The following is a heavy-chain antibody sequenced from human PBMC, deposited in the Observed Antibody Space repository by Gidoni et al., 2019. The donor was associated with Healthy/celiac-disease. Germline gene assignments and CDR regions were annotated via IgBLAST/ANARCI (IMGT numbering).Heavy chain of an antibody. D-gene: IGHD5-12*01. CDR3: ARGLEDGYNYYFDY. V-gene: IGHV1-69*04. CDR1: GGTFSSYA. J-gene: IGHJ4*02. Sequence: QVQLVQSGAGVKKPGASVKVSFKASGGTFSSYAISWVRQAPGQGLEWMGRIIPILGIANYAQKFQGRVTITADKSTSTAYMELSSLRSEDTAVYYCARGLEDGYNYYFDYWGQGTLVTVSS. CDR2: IIPILGIA.